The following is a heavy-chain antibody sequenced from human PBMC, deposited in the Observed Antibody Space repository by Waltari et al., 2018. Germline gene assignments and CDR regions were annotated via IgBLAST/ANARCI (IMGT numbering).Heavy chain of an antibody. J-gene: IGHJ4*02. CDR1: GGSISSGSYY. CDR3: ARGLPAAGTDY. V-gene: IGHV4-61*02. CDR2: IYTSGST. Sequence: QVQLQESGPGLVKPSQTLSLTCTVSGGSISSGSYYWSWIRQPAGKGLEWIGRIYTSGSTNYNPSRKSRVTISVDTSKNQFSLKLSSVTAADTAVYYCARGLPAAGTDYWGQGTLVTVSS. D-gene: IGHD6-13*01.